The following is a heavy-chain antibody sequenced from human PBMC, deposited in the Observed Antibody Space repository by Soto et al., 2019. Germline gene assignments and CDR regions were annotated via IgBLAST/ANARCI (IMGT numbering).Heavy chain of an antibody. CDR1: GFSFRTYG. D-gene: IGHD2-15*01. CDR3: ASARNIGP. J-gene: IGHJ5*02. Sequence: GGSLRLSCAASGFSFRTYGMHWVRQAPGQGLQWVAAVTDDGTKTYYGDSVKGRFTISRDNSKNTLFLQMNSLRAEDTAVYYCASARNIGPWGQGTLVTVS. CDR2: VTDDGTKT. V-gene: IGHV3-30*03.